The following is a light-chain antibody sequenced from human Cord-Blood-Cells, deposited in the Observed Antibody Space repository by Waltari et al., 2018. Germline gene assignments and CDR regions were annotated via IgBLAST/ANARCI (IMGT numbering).Light chain of an antibody. CDR2: DAS. V-gene: IGKV1-5*01. J-gene: IGKJ4*01. Sequence: DIHMTQSPSTLSASVGDRVTLTRRPSQSISSWLAWYQQKPGKAPKLLIYDASSLESGVPSRFSGSGSGTEFTLTISSLQPDDFATYYCQQYNSYPLTFGGGTKVEIK. CDR3: QQYNSYPLT. CDR1: QSISSW.